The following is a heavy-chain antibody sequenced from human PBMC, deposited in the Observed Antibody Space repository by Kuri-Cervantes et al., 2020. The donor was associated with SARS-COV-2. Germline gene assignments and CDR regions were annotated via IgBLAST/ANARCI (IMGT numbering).Heavy chain of an antibody. V-gene: IGHV4-59*01. CDR1: GGSISSYH. CDR2: IYYSGST. Sequence: SETLSLTCTVSGGSISSYHWSWIRQPPGKGLEWIGYIYYSGSTNYNPSLKSRVTISVDTSKNQFSLKLSSVTAADTAVYYCARDRVVRGKYGPDYYYGMDVWGQGTTVTVSS. J-gene: IGHJ6*02. D-gene: IGHD3-10*01. CDR3: ARDRVVRGKYGPDYYYGMDV.